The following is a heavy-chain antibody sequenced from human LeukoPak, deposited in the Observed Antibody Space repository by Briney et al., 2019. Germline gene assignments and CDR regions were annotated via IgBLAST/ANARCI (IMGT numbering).Heavy chain of an antibody. J-gene: IGHJ3*02. V-gene: IGHV3-48*04. CDR2: ISSSSSTI. CDR1: GFTFSSYS. CDR3: ARVAAYYYDSSGTPLGAFDI. D-gene: IGHD3-22*01. Sequence: PGGSLRLFCAASGFTFSSYSMNWVRQAPGKGLEWVSYISSSSSTIYYADSVKGRFTISRDNAKNSLYLQMNSLRAEDTAVYYCARVAAYYYDSSGTPLGAFDIWGQGTMVTVSS.